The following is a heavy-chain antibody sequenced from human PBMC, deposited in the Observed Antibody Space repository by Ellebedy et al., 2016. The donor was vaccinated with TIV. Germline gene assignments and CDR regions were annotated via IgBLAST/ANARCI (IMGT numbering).Heavy chain of an antibody. J-gene: IGHJ4*02. Sequence: GESLKISCAASGFAFSSYAMSWVRPAPGKGLEWVSGFGVSGDTTYYTDSVKSRFTISRDNSRNTLYLQMNSLRVEDTAIYYCAKGRSGTYIHHAFDYWGQGTLVTVSS. CDR3: AKGRSGTYIHHAFDY. CDR1: GFAFSSYA. V-gene: IGHV3-23*01. D-gene: IGHD1-14*01. CDR2: FGVSGDTT.